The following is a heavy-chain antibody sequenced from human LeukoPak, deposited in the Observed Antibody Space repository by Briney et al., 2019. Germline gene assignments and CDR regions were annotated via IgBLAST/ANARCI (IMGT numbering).Heavy chain of an antibody. Sequence: PGGSLRLSCAASGFTFNNYNMNWVRQAPGKGLEWVSSITSSSTYMYYADSVKGRFTISRDNSKNTLYLQMNSLRAEDTAVYYCARRAGAYSHPYDYWGQGTLVTVSS. CDR2: ITSSSTYM. CDR1: GFTFNNYN. J-gene: IGHJ4*02. V-gene: IGHV3-21*04. CDR3: ARRAGAYSHPYDY. D-gene: IGHD4/OR15-4a*01.